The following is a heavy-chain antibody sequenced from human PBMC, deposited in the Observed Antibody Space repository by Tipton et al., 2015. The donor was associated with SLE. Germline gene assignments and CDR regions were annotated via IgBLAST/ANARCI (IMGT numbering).Heavy chain of an antibody. CDR3: AILIDFWSGSDY. J-gene: IGHJ4*02. Sequence: LRLSCTVSGGSINNSSYYWAWIRQPPGKGLEWIGGIYDNGITYYKPSLKSRITISVHTSKNQFSLRLNSVTAADTAVYYCAILIDFWSGSDYWGQGALVTVSS. CDR2: IYDNGIT. V-gene: IGHV4-39*01. D-gene: IGHD3-3*01. CDR1: GGSINNSSYY.